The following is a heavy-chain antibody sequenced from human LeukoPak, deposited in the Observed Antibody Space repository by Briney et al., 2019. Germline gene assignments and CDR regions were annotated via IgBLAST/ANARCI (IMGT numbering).Heavy chain of an antibody. V-gene: IGHV4-59*11. CDR3: ARAGPCSSTSCYTGNFDY. D-gene: IGHD2-2*02. CDR2: IYYSGST. CDR1: GGSISSQY. Sequence: SETLSLTCTVSGGSISSQYWSWIRQPPGKGLEWIGYIYYSGSTNYNPSLKSRVTISVDTSKNQFSLKLSSVTAADTAVYYCARAGPCSSTSCYTGNFDYWGQGTLVTVSS. J-gene: IGHJ4*02.